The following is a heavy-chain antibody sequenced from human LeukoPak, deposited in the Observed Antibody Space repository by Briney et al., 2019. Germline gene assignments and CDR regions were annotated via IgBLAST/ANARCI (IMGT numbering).Heavy chain of an antibody. V-gene: IGHV4-39*01. D-gene: IGHD3-22*01. J-gene: IGHJ4*02. CDR1: GGSISSSSYY. CDR2: IYCSGST. Sequence: SETLSLTCTVSGGSISSSSYYWGWIRQPPGKGLEWIGSIYCSGSTYYNPSLKSRVTISVDTSKNQFSLKLSSVTAADTAVYYCARHYYDSSGYLFDYWGQGTLVTVSS. CDR3: ARHYYDSSGYLFDY.